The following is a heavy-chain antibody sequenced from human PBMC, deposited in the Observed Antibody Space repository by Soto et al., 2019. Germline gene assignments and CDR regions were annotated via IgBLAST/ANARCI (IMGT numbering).Heavy chain of an antibody. Sequence: GESLKISCKGFGYSFPTYWIGWVRQIPGKGLEWMGFIDPNFSNIRYSPAFQGQVTISVDKSINTAYLQWSSLQASDTAIHYCARRTSTSGWRHYFGSWGQGTRGAVAS. CDR2: IDPNFSNI. V-gene: IGHV5-51*01. D-gene: IGHD6-19*01. CDR1: GYSFPTYW. J-gene: IGHJ4*02. CDR3: ARRTSTSGWRHYFGS.